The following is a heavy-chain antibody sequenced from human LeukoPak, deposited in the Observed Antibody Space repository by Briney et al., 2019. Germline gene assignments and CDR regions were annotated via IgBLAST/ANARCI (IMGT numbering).Heavy chain of an antibody. J-gene: IGHJ4*02. CDR3: ARGAVVVPAAICNPFDY. Sequence: RTGGSLRLSCAASGFTFSDYYMSWIRQAPGKGLEWVSYISSSGSTIYYADSVKGRFTISRDNAKNSLYLQMNSPRAEDTAVYYCARGAVVVPAAICNPFDYWGQGTLVTVSS. CDR2: ISSSGSTI. D-gene: IGHD2-2*01. CDR1: GFTFSDYY. V-gene: IGHV3-11*01.